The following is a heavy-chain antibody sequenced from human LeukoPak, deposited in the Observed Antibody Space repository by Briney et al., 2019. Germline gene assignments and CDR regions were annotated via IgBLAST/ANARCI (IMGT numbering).Heavy chain of an antibody. CDR2: MYLSGTT. CDR1: GDSTNSLDL. J-gene: IGHJ4*02. CDR3: AGLVGRYSSGLYYYYFDY. Sequence: SETLSLTCTVSGDSTNSLDLWSWVRQPPGKGLEWIGEMYLSGTTHSNPSVKSRVTISIDKSKNQFFLNLGSVTAADTAVYYCAGLVGRYSSGLYYYYFDYWGQGTLVTVSS. D-gene: IGHD3-22*01. V-gene: IGHV4-4*02.